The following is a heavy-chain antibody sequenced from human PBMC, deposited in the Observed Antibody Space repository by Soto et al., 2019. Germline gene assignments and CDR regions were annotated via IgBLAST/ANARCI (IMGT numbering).Heavy chain of an antibody. CDR3: ASGLLNFGVVINSPFDY. D-gene: IGHD3-3*01. CDR2: INAGNGNT. CDR1: GYTFTSYA. V-gene: IGHV1-3*01. J-gene: IGHJ4*02. Sequence: ASVKVSCKASGYTFTSYAMHWVRQAPGQRLEWMGWINAGNGNTKYSQRFQGRVTITRATSARTAYMELSSLRSEDTAVYYCASGLLNFGVVINSPFDYWGQGTLVTVSS.